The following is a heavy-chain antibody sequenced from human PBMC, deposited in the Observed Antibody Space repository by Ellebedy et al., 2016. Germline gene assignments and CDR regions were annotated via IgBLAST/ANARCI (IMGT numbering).Heavy chain of an antibody. J-gene: IGHJ6*02. Sequence: SETLSLTCTVSGGSLSSYYWSWIRQPPGKGLEYIGYIYYSGSTNYNPSLKSRVIISVDTSKNQFSLDLTSVTAADTAVYYCARGAYPYYWYGLDVWGRGTTVTVSS. V-gene: IGHV4-59*01. CDR3: ARGAYPYYWYGLDV. CDR1: GGSLSSYY. CDR2: IYYSGST.